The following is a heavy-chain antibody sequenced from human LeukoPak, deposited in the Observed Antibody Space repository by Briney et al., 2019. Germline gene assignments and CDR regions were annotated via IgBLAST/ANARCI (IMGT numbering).Heavy chain of an antibody. Sequence: PSETLSLTCTVSGGSISSGSYYWSWIRQPAGKGLEWIGRIYTSGSTNYNPSLKSRVTISVDTSKNQFSLKLSSVTAADTAVYYCAALRGVIITPIPWGQGTLVTVSS. CDR3: AALRGVIITPIP. D-gene: IGHD3-10*01. CDR1: GGSISSGSYY. CDR2: IYTSGST. J-gene: IGHJ5*02. V-gene: IGHV4-61*02.